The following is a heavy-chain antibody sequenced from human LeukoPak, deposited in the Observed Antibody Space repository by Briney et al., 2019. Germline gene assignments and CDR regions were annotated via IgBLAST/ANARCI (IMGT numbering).Heavy chain of an antibody. CDR1: GFTFSSYE. CDR2: ITTSGTST. D-gene: IGHD1-26*01. CDR3: VVHSATSCY. J-gene: IGHJ4*02. Sequence: PGGSLRLSCATSGFTFSSYEMNWVRQAPGKGLEWISHITTSGTSTYYADSVKGRFTISRDNGKTALSLQMNSLRAEDTAVYYCVVHSATSCYWGQGTLVTVSS. V-gene: IGHV3-48*03.